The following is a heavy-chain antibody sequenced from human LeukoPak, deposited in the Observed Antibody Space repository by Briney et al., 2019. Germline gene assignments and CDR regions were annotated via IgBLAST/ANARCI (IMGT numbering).Heavy chain of an antibody. CDR3: AKSRNFYFYFMEV. V-gene: IGHV3-23*01. CDR2: ISGSGIRT. Sequence: PGGSLRLSCAASGFTFSSYAMSWVRQAPGKGLEYVSGISGSGIRTYYADSVKGRFTISRDNSKNTLYLQMNSLRAEDTALYYCAKSRNFYFYFMEVSGRGTKVTISS. CDR1: GFTFSSYA. J-gene: IGHJ6*03.